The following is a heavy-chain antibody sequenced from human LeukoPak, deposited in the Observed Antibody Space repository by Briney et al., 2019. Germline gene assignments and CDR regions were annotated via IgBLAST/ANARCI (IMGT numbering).Heavy chain of an antibody. CDR1: GYSISSGYY. J-gene: IGHJ3*02. CDR3: ARQSSLYDFWSGYYLSEAFDI. CDR2: IYHSGST. D-gene: IGHD3-3*01. Sequence: PSETLSLTCAVSGYSISSGYYWGWIRQPPGKGLEWIGSIYHSGSTYYSPSLKSRVTISVDTSKNQFSLKLSSVTAADTAVYYCARQSSLYDFWSGYYLSEAFDIWGQGTMVTVSS. V-gene: IGHV4-38-2*01.